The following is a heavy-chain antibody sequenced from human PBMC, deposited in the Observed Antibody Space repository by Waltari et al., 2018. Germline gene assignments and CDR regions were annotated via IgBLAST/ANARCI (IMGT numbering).Heavy chain of an antibody. CDR3: ARGYCSGGSCYYRRYYYYGMDV. V-gene: IGHV1-69*05. CDR2: IIPIFGTA. D-gene: IGHD2-15*01. J-gene: IGHJ6*02. Sequence: QVQLVQSGAEVKKPGSSVKVSCKASGGTFSSYAISWVRQAPGHGLEWMGGIIPIFGTANYAQKFQGRVTITTDESTSTAYMELSSLRSEDTAVYYCARGYCSGGSCYYRRYYYYGMDVWGQGTTVTVSS. CDR1: GGTFSSYA.